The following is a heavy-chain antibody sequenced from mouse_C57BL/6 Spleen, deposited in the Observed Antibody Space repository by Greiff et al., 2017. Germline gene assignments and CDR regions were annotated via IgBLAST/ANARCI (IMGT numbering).Heavy chain of an antibody. D-gene: IGHD2-2*01. V-gene: IGHV1-69*01. J-gene: IGHJ4*01. CDR3: ARRGGVTAMDY. CDR2: IDPSDSYP. Sequence: QVQLQQPGAELVMPGASVKLSCKASGYTFTSYWMHWVKQRPGQGLEWIGEIDPSDSYPNYNQKFKGKSTLTVDKSSSTAYMQLSSLTSEDSAVYYCARRGGVTAMDYWGQGTSVTVSS. CDR1: GYTFTSYW.